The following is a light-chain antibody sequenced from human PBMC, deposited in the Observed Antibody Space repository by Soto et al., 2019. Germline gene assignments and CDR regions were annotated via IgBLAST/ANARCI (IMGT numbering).Light chain of an antibody. V-gene: IGKV1-9*01. Sequence: QFTKSPSSLSPSVGDRVTITCRASQGISSYIGWYKQKPGKAPNLLIYDASTLHSGVPSRFSGGGSGTDFNLTISSLQPEDFGTYYCQQVNVYPSTFGGRTEEDI. CDR3: QQVNVYPST. CDR1: QGISSY. J-gene: IGKJ4*01. CDR2: DAS.